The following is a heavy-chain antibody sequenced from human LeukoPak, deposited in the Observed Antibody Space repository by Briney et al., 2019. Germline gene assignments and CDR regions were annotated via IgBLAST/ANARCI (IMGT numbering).Heavy chain of an antibody. CDR3: AREWDYYAF. CDR1: GYTFTDYY. V-gene: IGHV1-2*02. J-gene: IGHJ4*02. Sequence: ASVTVSCKASGYTFTDYYMHWVRQAPGQGLEWMGWINPKSGDTRYAQKFQGRVTMTRDTSITTAYMDLSSLRSDDTAVYYCAREWDYYAFWGQGTLVTVSS. CDR2: INPKSGDT.